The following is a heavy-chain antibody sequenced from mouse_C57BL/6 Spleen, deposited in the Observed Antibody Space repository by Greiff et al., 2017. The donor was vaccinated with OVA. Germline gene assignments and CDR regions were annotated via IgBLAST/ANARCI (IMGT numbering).Heavy chain of an antibody. Sequence: QVQLQQSGPELVKPGASVKISCKASGYAFSSSWMNWVKQRPGKGLEWIGRIYPGDGDTNYNGKFKGKATLTADKSSSTAYMQLSSLTSEDSAVYFCARVEGYYGSRYYAMDYWGQGTSVTVSS. J-gene: IGHJ4*01. V-gene: IGHV1-82*01. D-gene: IGHD1-1*01. CDR1: GYAFSSSW. CDR3: ARVEGYYGSRYYAMDY. CDR2: IYPGDGDT.